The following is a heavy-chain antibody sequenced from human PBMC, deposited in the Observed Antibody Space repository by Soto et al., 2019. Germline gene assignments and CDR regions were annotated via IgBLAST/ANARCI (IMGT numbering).Heavy chain of an antibody. Sequence: SVKVSCKASGGTFSSYAISWVRQAPGQGLEWMGGIITIFGTANYAQKFQGRVTITADESTSTAYMELSSLRSEDTAVYYCAGVRDSNYYDSSGPHTYFDYWGQGTLVTVSS. CDR2: IITIFGTA. D-gene: IGHD3-22*01. J-gene: IGHJ4*02. CDR3: AGVRDSNYYDSSGPHTYFDY. V-gene: IGHV1-69*13. CDR1: GGTFSSYA.